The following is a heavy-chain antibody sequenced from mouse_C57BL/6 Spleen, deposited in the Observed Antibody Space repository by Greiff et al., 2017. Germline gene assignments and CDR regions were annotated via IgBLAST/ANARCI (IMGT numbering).Heavy chain of an antibody. J-gene: IGHJ4*01. D-gene: IGHD2-5*01. Sequence: QVQLQQSGAELARPGASVKMSCKASGYTFTSYTMHWVKQRPGQGLEWIGYINPSSGYTKYNQKFKDKATLTADKSSSTAYMQLSSLTSEDSAVYYCARSLLYYSNPMDDWGQGTSVTVSS. CDR2: INPSSGYT. CDR1: GYTFTSYT. V-gene: IGHV1-4*01. CDR3: ARSLLYYSNPMDD.